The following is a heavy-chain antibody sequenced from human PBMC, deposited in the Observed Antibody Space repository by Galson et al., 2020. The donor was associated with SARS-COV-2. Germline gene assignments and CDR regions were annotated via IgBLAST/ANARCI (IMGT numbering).Heavy chain of an antibody. CDR3: TRDWYSSTWRDF. CDR1: GGSIDDKNYY. J-gene: IGHJ4*02. D-gene: IGHD6-13*01. Sequence: SETLSLTCSVSGGSIDDKNYYWGWVRQPPGKGLEWIGGIYYTGNPYYNPSLKSRVTISIDTSKSQFSLQLHSVTAADTAVYYCTRDWYSSTWRDFWGPGSLVTVSS. V-gene: IGHV4-39*07. CDR2: IYYTGNP.